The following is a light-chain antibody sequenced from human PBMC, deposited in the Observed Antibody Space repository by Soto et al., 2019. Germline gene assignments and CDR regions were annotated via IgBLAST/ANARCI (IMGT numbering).Light chain of an antibody. Sequence: QSALTPPASVSGSSGRSITISCTGTSSDVGRYHFVCWYQQHPGNAPKLLSYAVSDRPSGLSTRFSGSKAGNAASLAISGPQADEEAVYYCSSFSSSSPQVFGTGTKLTVL. CDR3: SSFSSSSPQV. J-gene: IGLJ1*01. CDR2: AVS. CDR1: SSDVGRYHF. V-gene: IGLV2-14*03.